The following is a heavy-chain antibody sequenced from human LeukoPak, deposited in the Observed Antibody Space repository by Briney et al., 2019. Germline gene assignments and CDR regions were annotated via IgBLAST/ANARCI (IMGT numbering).Heavy chain of an antibody. V-gene: IGHV3-30*03. Sequence: GGSLRLSCAASGFTFSSYSMNWVRQAPGKGLEWVAVISYDGNKYYADSVKGRFTISRDNSKNTLYLQMNSLRAEDTAVYYCTRSDDYGASGDYWGQGTLVTVSS. D-gene: IGHD4-17*01. CDR2: ISYDGNK. CDR3: TRSDDYGASGDY. J-gene: IGHJ4*02. CDR1: GFTFSSYS.